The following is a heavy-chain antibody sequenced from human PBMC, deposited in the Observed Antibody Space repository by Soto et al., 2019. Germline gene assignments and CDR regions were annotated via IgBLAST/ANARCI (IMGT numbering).Heavy chain of an antibody. D-gene: IGHD1-26*01. J-gene: IGHJ4*02. V-gene: IGHV3-21*01. Sequence: NPVGSLRLSCAASGFTFSSYSMNWVRQAPGKGLEWVSSISSSSSYIYYADSVKGRFTISRDNAKNSLYLQMNSLRAEDTAVYYCARGADVVGATFDYWGQGTLVTVSS. CDR1: GFTFSSYS. CDR3: ARGADVVGATFDY. CDR2: ISSSSSYI.